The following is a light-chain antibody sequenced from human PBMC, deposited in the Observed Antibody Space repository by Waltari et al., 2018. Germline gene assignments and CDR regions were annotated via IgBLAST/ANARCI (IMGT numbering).Light chain of an antibody. J-gene: IGKJ1*01. CDR3: HQYATSPLT. Sequence: EIVMTQSPGTLTLSPGERATLSCRASQRVGSNYLAWYQRKHGQAPRLLVYGASNRATGSPDRFSGSGSGTDFTLTISRLEPEDFAVYYCHQYATSPLTFGQGTKVEI. CDR1: QRVGSNY. V-gene: IGKV3-20*01. CDR2: GAS.